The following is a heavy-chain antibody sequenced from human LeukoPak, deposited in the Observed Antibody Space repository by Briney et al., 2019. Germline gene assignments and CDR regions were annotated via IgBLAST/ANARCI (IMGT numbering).Heavy chain of an antibody. CDR3: ARAGDTAMVGFDY. J-gene: IGHJ4*02. D-gene: IGHD5-18*01. CDR2: ISAYNGNT. V-gene: IGHV1-18*01. CDR1: GYTFTSYG. Sequence: GASVKVSCKASGYTFTSYGISWVRQAPGQGLEWMGWISAYNGNTNYAQKFQGRVTMTRDTSISTAYMELSRLRSDDTAVYYCARAGDTAMVGFDYWGQGTLVTVSS.